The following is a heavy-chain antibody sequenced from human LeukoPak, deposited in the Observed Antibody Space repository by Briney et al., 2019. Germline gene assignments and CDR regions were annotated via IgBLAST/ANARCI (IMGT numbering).Heavy chain of an antibody. CDR1: GFTFSSYS. J-gene: IGHJ6*02. CDR2: ISSSSSYI. CDR3: AKDRHHSSPVGYYYYYGMDV. Sequence: GGSLRLSCAASGFTFSSYSMNWVRQAPGKGLEWVSSISSSSSYIYYADSVKGRFTISRDNAKNSLYLQMNSLRAEDTAVYYCAKDRHHSSPVGYYYYYGMDVWGQGTTVTVSS. V-gene: IGHV3-21*01. D-gene: IGHD6-13*01.